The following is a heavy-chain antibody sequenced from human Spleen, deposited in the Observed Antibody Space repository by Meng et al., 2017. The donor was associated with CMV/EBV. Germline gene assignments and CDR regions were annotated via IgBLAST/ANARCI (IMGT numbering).Heavy chain of an antibody. CDR1: GGTFSSYA. CDR3: ARSIGYCSSTSCYTAPGTYYYYGMDV. D-gene: IGHD2-2*02. CDR2: IIPIFGTA. J-gene: IGHJ6*02. Sequence: SVKVSCKASGGTFSSYAISWVRQAPGQGLEWMGGIIPIFGTANYAQKFQGRVTITTDESTSTAYMELSSLRSEDTAVYYCARSIGYCSSTSCYTAPGTYYYYGMDVWGQGTTVTVSS. V-gene: IGHV1-69*05.